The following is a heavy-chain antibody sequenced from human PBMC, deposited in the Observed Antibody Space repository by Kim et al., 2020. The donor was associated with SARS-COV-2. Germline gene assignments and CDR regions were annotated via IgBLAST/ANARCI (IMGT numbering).Heavy chain of an antibody. D-gene: IGHD6-6*01. CDR3: AKDQRIGQLVPRGGLDY. CDR1: GFTFSSYG. V-gene: IGHV3-30*18. J-gene: IGHJ4*02. Sequence: GRSLRLSCAASGFTFSSYGMHWVRQAPGKGLEWVAVISYDGSNKYYADSVKGRFTISRDNSKNTLYLQMNSLRAEDTAVYYCAKDQRIGQLVPRGGLDYWGQGTLVTVSS. CDR2: ISYDGSNK.